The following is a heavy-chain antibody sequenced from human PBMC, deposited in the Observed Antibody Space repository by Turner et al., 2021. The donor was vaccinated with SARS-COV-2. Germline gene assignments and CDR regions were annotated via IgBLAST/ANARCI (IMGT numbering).Heavy chain of an antibody. D-gene: IGHD5-18*01. V-gene: IGHV4-34*01. Sequence: QVQLQQWGAGLLKPSETLSPACAVYGGSLSVYYWRWIRQPPGKGLEWIGEINHSGSTNYNPSLKSRVTISVDTSKNQFSLKLSSVTAADTAVYYCARLGLGDAQFDYWGQGTLVTVSS. CDR2: INHSGST. CDR3: ARLGLGDAQFDY. CDR1: GGSLSVYY. J-gene: IGHJ4*02.